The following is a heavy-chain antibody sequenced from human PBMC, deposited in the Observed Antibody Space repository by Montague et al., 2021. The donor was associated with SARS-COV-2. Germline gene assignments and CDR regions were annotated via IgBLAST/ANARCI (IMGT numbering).Heavy chain of an antibody. Sequence: SLRLSCAASGFTFSSYWMSWVRQAPGKGLEWVANIKQDGSEKYYVDSVKGRFTISRDNAKNSLYLQMNSLRAEDTAVYYCARDLRYFDWLFHSSDYYNYFDYWGQGTLVTVSS. CDR1: GFTFSSYW. J-gene: IGHJ4*02. CDR2: IKQDGSEK. CDR3: ARDLRYFDWLFHSSDYYNYFDY. V-gene: IGHV3-7*01. D-gene: IGHD3-9*01.